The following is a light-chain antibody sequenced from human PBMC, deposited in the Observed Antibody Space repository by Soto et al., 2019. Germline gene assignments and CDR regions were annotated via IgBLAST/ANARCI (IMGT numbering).Light chain of an antibody. J-gene: IGLJ1*01. CDR2: QVS. Sequence: QSALTQPRSVSGSPGQSVTISCTGTSSDVGGYNYVSWYQHHPGKAPKLMIYQVSNRPSGVSNRFSGSKSGNTASLTISGLQAEDEADYYCSSYTSSNTFYVFGTGTKVTVL. CDR1: SSDVGGYNY. V-gene: IGLV2-14*01. CDR3: SSYTSSNTFYV.